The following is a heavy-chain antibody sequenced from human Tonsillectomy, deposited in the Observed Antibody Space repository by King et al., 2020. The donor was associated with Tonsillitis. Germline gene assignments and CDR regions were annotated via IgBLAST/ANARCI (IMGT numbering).Heavy chain of an antibody. V-gene: IGHV1-69*09. CDR2: IIPIIGVG. CDR1: GGTFSSHA. CDR3: ARGLYDSSGFTLGF. Sequence: MQLVQSGAEVKKPGSSVKVSCKASGGTFSSHAISWVRQAPGQGLEWMGRIIPIIGVGNYAQKFQGRVTITADKSTSTAYMELSSLRSEDTAVYYCARGLYDSSGFTLGFWGQGTLVTVSS. J-gene: IGHJ4*02. D-gene: IGHD3-22*01.